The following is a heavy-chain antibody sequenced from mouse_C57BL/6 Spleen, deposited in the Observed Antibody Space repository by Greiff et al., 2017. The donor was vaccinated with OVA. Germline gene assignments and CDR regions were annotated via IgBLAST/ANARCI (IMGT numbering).Heavy chain of an antibody. V-gene: IGHV1-50*01. D-gene: IGHD2-2*01. CDR2: IDPSDSYT. CDR1: GYTFTSYW. Sequence: VQLQQPGAELVKPGASVKLSCKASGYTFTSYWMQWVKQRPGQGLEWIGEIDPSDSYTNYNQKFKGKATLTVDTSSSTAYMQLSSLTSEDSAVYYCARSGLRRRGYAMDYWGQGTSVTVSS. J-gene: IGHJ4*01. CDR3: ARSGLRRRGYAMDY.